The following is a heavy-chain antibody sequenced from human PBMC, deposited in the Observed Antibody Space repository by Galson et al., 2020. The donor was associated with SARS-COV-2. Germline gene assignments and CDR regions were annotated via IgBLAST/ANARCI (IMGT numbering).Heavy chain of an antibody. CDR1: GDSVSSNSAA. CDR2: TYYRSKWYN. V-gene: IGHV6-1*01. Sequence: SQTLSLTCAISGDSVSSNSAAWNWIRQSPSRGLEWLGRTYYRSKWYNDYAVTVKSRITITPDTSKNQFSLQLNSVTPEDTAVYYCARDLKWDYYDDLAPFDYWGQGTLVTVSS. D-gene: IGHD3-22*01. J-gene: IGHJ4*02. CDR3: ARDLKWDYYDDLAPFDY.